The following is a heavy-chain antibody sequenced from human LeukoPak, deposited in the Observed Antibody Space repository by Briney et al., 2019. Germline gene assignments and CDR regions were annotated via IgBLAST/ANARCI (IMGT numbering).Heavy chain of an antibody. CDR2: IIPIFGTA. CDR1: GGTFISYA. V-gene: IGHV1-69*13. J-gene: IGHJ6*02. Sequence: ASVKVSCKASGGTFISYAISWVRQAPGQGLEWMGGIIPIFGTANYAQKFQGRVTITADEFTSTAYMELSSLRSEDTAVYYCARVYGDPGGYYYGMDVWGQGTTVTVSS. CDR3: ARVYGDPGGYYYGMDV. D-gene: IGHD4-17*01.